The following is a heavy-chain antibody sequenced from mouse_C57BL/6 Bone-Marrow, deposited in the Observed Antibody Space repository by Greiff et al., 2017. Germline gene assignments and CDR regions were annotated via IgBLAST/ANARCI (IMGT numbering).Heavy chain of an antibody. Sequence: QVQLQQSGPGLVQPSQSLSITCTVSGFSLTSSGVHWVRQSPGKGLEWLGVIWSGGSTDYNAAFISRLSISKDNSKSKVFFKMNSLQADDTAIYYCARKEYYGSWAWFAYWGQGTLVTVSA. CDR3: ARKEYYGSWAWFAY. J-gene: IGHJ3*01. CDR2: IWSGGST. D-gene: IGHD1-1*01. CDR1: GFSLTSSG. V-gene: IGHV2-2*01.